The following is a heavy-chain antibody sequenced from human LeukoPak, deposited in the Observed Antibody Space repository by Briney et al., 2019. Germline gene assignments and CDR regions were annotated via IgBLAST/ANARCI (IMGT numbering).Heavy chain of an antibody. J-gene: IGHJ4*02. D-gene: IGHD5-18*01. CDR3: ARDNGGYSYGTFDY. CDR1: GGTFSSYA. Sequence: ASVKVSCKASGGTFSSYAISWVRQAPGQGLEWMGRIIPIFGTANYAQKFQGRVTITTDESTSTAYMELSSLRSEDTAVYYCARDNGGYSYGTFDYWGQETLVTVSS. V-gene: IGHV1-69*05. CDR2: IIPIFGTA.